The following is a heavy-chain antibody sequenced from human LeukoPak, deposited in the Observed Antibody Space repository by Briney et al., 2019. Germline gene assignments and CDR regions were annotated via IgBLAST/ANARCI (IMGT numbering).Heavy chain of an antibody. V-gene: IGHV3-11*06. D-gene: IGHD1-1*01. CDR1: AFTFSDSY. CDR2: IGSSGGHT. Sequence: GGSLRLSCAASAFTFSDSYMSWIRQAPGKGLEWVSYIGSSGGHTNYADSVKGRFTISRDNVKNSLYLQMNSLTAEDTAVYYCARKMKTGDRVGTFDIWGQGTMVTVSS. CDR3: ARKMKTGDRVGTFDI. J-gene: IGHJ3*02.